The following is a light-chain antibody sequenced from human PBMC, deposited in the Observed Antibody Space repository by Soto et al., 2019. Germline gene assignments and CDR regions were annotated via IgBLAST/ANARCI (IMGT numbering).Light chain of an antibody. CDR2: GAS. CDR3: KQYATSQWT. J-gene: IGKJ1*01. CDR1: QSVGSSR. Sequence: IVLTQTPGTLSLSPGERVTLSCRSSQSVGSSRLAWYQQKPGQAPRLLIYGASSRATGIPDRFGGSGSGTDFTLTITRLESEDFALYYGKQYATSQWTFGQGTKLDIK. V-gene: IGKV3-20*01.